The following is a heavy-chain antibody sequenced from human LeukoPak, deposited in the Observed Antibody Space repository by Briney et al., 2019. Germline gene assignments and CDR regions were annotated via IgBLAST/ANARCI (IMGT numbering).Heavy chain of an antibody. V-gene: IGHV3-21*01. Sequence: GGSLRLSCAASGFIFSSYSMDWVRQAPGKGLEWVSSISSSSSYIYYADSVKGRFTISRGNAKNSLYLQMNSLRAEDTAVYYCARDPGEMATIGFDYWGQGTLVTVSS. CDR3: ARDPGEMATIGFDY. D-gene: IGHD5-24*01. J-gene: IGHJ4*02. CDR1: GFIFSSYS. CDR2: ISSSSSYI.